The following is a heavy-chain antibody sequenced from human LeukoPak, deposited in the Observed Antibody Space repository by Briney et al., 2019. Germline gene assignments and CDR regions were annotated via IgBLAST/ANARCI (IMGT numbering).Heavy chain of an antibody. CDR2: ISAYNGNT. Sequence: GASVKVSCKASGYTLTSYGISWVRQAPGQGLEWMGWISAYNGNTNYAQKLQGRVTMTTDTSTSTAYMELRSLRSDDTAVYYLAASLGYYDSCGYYLNYYYYYYMDVWGKGTTVTFSS. CDR1: GYTLTSYG. J-gene: IGHJ6*03. CDR3: AASLGYYDSCGYYLNYYYYYYMDV. D-gene: IGHD3-22*01. V-gene: IGHV1-18*01.